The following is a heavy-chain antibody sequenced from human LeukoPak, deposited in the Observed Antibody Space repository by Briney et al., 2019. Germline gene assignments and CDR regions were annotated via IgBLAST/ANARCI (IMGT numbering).Heavy chain of an antibody. CDR2: INNDGSSA. D-gene: IGHD2-2*01. Sequence: GGSLRLSCAASGFTFSTYWMHWVRQAPGKGLVWLSCINNDGSSATYAGSVKGRFTISRDNAKNTLYLQMNSLRAEDTAVYYCARAPDKIGYCSGTTCPSWGQGTLVTVSS. J-gene: IGHJ4*02. V-gene: IGHV3-74*01. CDR1: GFTFSTYW. CDR3: ARAPDKIGYCSGTTCPS.